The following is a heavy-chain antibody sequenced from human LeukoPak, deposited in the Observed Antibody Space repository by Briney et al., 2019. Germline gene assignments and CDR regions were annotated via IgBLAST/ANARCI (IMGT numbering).Heavy chain of an antibody. CDR1: GGSISSGSYY. CDR3: ARTYCGGDCRGYYYHYYMDV. V-gene: IGHV4-61*02. D-gene: IGHD2-21*02. J-gene: IGHJ6*03. Sequence: SETLSLTCTVSGGSISSGSYYWSWIRQPAGKGLEWIGRIYTSGSTKYNPSLKSRVTISVDRSKNQFSLKLSSVTAADTAVYYCARTYCGGDCRGYYYHYYMDVWGKGTTVTVSS. CDR2: IYTSGST.